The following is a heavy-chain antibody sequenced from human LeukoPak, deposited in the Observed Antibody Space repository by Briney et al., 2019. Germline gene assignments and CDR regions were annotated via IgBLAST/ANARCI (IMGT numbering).Heavy chain of an antibody. CDR3: ARALYYYDSSGYPGDGRSYYYYYMDV. V-gene: IGHV4-34*01. Sequence: PSETLSLTCAVYGGSFSGYYWSWIRQPPGKGLEWIGEINHSGSTNYNASLKSRVTISVDTSKNQFSLKLSSVTAADTAVYYCARALYYYDSSGYPGDGRSYYYYYMDVWGKGTTVTVSS. CDR2: INHSGST. D-gene: IGHD3-22*01. CDR1: GGSFSGYY. J-gene: IGHJ6*03.